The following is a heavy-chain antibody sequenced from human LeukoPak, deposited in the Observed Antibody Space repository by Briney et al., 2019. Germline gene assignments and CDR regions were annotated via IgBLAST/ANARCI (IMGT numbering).Heavy chain of an antibody. J-gene: IGHJ4*02. D-gene: IGHD1-1*01. Sequence: AGGSLRLSCAASGFTFSDSYMSWIRQAAGKGLEWVSYISSTSSHTNYADSVKGRFTISRDISKNTLYLQMDSLRAEDTAIYYCARDWKTNSFDYWGQGTLVTVSS. CDR3: ARDWKTNSFDY. CDR1: GFTFSDSY. V-gene: IGHV3-11*06. CDR2: ISSTSSHT.